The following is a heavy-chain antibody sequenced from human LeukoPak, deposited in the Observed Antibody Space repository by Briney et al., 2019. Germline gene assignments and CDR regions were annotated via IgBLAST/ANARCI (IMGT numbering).Heavy chain of an antibody. J-gene: IGHJ4*02. CDR3: ARCRFWGMVAFDY. CDR1: GGTFSSYA. CDR2: IIPIFGTA. Sequence: GSSVKVSCKASGGTFSSYAISWVRQAPGQGLEWMGGIIPIFGTANYAQKFQGRVTITADESTSTAYMELSSLRSEDTAVYYCARCRFWGMVAFDYWGQGTPVTVSS. D-gene: IGHD3-16*01. V-gene: IGHV1-69*01.